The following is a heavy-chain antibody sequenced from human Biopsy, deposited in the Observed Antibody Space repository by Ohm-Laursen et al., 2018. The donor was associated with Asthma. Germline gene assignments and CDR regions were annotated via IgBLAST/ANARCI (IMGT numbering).Heavy chain of an antibody. CDR1: GGSFSNFA. D-gene: IGHD3-22*01. CDR3: ARSYDTDSYPVLVLDY. CDR2: ILTKFDIT. J-gene: IGHJ4*02. Sequence: ASVKVSCNASGGSFSNFAFSWVRQAPGHGLEWMGTILTKFDITSYAEKFQGRVTITADKSTRTTYMELSRLRSEDTAVYYCARSYDTDSYPVLVLDYWGQGTLVTVSS. V-gene: IGHV1-69*04.